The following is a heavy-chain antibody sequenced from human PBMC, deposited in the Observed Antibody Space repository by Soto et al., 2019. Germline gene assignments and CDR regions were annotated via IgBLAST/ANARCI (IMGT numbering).Heavy chain of an antibody. J-gene: IGHJ6*03. Sequence: SETLSLTCTVSGGSISSSSYYWVWIRQPPGKGLEWIGSIYYSGSTYYNPSLKSRVTISVDTSNNQLSLKLSSVTAADTAVYYCARHYGYYSHYMDVWTKGTTVTVSS. V-gene: IGHV4-39*01. CDR2: IYYSGST. CDR3: ARHYGYYSHYMDV. D-gene: IGHD3-10*01. CDR1: GGSISSSSYY.